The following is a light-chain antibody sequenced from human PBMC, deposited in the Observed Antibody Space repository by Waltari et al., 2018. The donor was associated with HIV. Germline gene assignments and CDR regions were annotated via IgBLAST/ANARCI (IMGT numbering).Light chain of an antibody. V-gene: IGKV2-28*01. Sequence: DIVLTQSLLSLSVTPGEPASISCWSSQSLLKSNGYIYLVWYLQKPGQSPQLLSYLGSHRASGVPDRFSGSGSATDFTLKISRVEAEDVGTYYCMQALESPLTFGGGTRVEIK. J-gene: IGKJ4*01. CDR3: MQALESPLT. CDR2: LGS. CDR1: QSLLKSNGYIY.